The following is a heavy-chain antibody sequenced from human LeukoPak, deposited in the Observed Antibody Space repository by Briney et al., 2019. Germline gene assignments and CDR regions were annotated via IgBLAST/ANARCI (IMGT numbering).Heavy chain of an antibody. CDR1: GYTFTGYY. CDR2: INPNSGGT. V-gene: IGHV1-2*02. D-gene: IGHD2-2*02. Sequence: WASVKVSCKASGYTFTGYYMHWVRQAPGQGLEWMGWINPNSGGTNYAQKFQGRVTMTRDTSISTAYMELSRLRSDDTAVYYCASSGYCSSTSCYNYYYYMDVWGKGTTVTVSS. J-gene: IGHJ6*03. CDR3: ASSGYCSSTSCYNYYYYMDV.